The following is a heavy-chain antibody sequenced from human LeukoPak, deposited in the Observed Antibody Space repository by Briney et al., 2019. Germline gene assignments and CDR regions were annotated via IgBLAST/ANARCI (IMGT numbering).Heavy chain of an antibody. V-gene: IGHV1-8*01. CDR1: GYTFTSYD. CDR3: ARLRPLRYFDWLLRTYYYYYYMDV. D-gene: IGHD3-9*01. CDR2: MNPNSGNT. J-gene: IGHJ6*03. Sequence: GASVKVSCKASGYTFTSYDINWVRQATGQGLEWMGWMNPNSGNTGYAQKFQGRVTMTRNTSISTAYMELSSLRSEDTAVYYCARLRPLRYFDWLLRTYYYYYYMDVWGKGTTVTVSS.